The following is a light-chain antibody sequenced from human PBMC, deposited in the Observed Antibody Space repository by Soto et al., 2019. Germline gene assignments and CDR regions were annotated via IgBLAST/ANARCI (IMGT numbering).Light chain of an antibody. J-gene: IGKJ4*01. CDR2: GAS. CDR3: QQYGRSPLT. V-gene: IGKV3-20*01. Sequence: EIVLTQSPGTLSLSPGERATLSCRASQSVSSSYLAWYQQKPGQAPRLLIYGASSRATGIPDRFSGSGSGKDFHLTISRLEPEDFAVYYCQQYGRSPLTFGGGTKVEIK. CDR1: QSVSSSY.